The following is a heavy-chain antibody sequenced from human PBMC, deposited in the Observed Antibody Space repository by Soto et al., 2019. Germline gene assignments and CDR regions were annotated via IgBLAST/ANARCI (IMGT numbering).Heavy chain of an antibody. J-gene: IGHJ4*02. CDR3: AREVQVDPTAFVY. CDR1: GGTFNTYA. V-gene: IGHV1-69*19. D-gene: IGHD2-15*01. CDR2: ISPMFGAA. Sequence: QVQLVQSGAEMKKPGSSVKVSCQSSGGTFNTYAMNWVRQAPGQGPEWMGDISPMFGAANYAPKFQDRVTIPADESTGTSYMQVSRLTSEGTAVYFCAREVQVDPTAFVYWGQGSVVTVSS.